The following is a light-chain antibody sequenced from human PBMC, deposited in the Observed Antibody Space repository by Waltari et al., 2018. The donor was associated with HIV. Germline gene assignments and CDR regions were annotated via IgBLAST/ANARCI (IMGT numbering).Light chain of an antibody. Sequence: EVLMTQSPLSLAVAVGQPASISCKSNQSLLYSDVHHYLFWFQLRPGQSPRRLIYKVSYRDSGVPRRFSGSGAGTEFTLSITRVEAEDAGLYFCMQVRYWPHTFGQGTNLQV. CDR3: MQVRYWPHT. CDR2: KVS. V-gene: IGKV2-30*01. J-gene: IGKJ2*01. CDR1: QSLLYSDVHHY.